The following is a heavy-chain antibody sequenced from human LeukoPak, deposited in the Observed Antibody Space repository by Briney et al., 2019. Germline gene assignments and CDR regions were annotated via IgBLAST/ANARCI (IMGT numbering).Heavy chain of an antibody. D-gene: IGHD3-22*01. CDR3: AKGTAFSYYDSSGYLDY. V-gene: IGHV3-23*01. CDR1: GFTFSSYA. J-gene: IGHJ4*02. CDR2: ISGSGGST. Sequence: GGSLRLSCAASGFTFSSYAMSWVRQAPGKGLEWVSAISGSGGSTYYADSVEGRFTISRDNSKNTLYLQMNSLRAEDTAVYYCAKGTAFSYYDSSGYLDYWGQGTPVTVSS.